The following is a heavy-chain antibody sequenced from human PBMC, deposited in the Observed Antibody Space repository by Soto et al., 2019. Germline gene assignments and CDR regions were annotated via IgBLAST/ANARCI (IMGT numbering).Heavy chain of an antibody. V-gene: IGHV4-34*01. J-gene: IGHJ4*02. CDR2: INRGGDT. D-gene: IGHD3-10*01. CDR3: ARGYGSGSYFNGN. Sequence: QVQLQQWGAGLLKPSETLSLTCAVYGGSFSGYYWSWIRQPPGKGLEWVGEINRGGDTNYNPSLKSRVTISVDTSKNHFSLKLTSVTAADTAVYYCARGYGSGSYFNGNWGQGTLVTVSS. CDR1: GGSFSGYY.